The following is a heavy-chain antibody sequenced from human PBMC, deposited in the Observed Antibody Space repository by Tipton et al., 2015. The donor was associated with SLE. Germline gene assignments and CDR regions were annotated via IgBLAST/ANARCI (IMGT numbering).Heavy chain of an antibody. V-gene: IGHV3-30*03. CDR3: ARDGKVNLFGMVIGNSGAFDN. CDR1: GFTYSNYD. D-gene: IGHD3-3*01. J-gene: IGHJ4*02. CDR2: ISNDGGHI. Sequence: SLRLSCLGSGFTYSNYDMHWVRQAPGKGLEWVALISNDGGHIYYADSVRGRFTISRDNSRNTLYLQLNSARAEDTAVYYCARDGKVNLFGMVIGNSGAFDNWGQGTLVTVSS.